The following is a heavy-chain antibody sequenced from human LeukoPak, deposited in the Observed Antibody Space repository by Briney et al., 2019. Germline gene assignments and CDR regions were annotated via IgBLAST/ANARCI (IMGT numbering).Heavy chain of an antibody. V-gene: IGHV4-61*08. CDR1: GGSISSGGYY. Sequence: NPSQTLSLTCTVSGGSISSGGYYWSWLRQPPGKGLEWIGYIYYSGSTNYNPSLKSRVTISVDPSKNQFSLKLSSVTAADTAVYYCARDVQHSSGSYPYPPSRYYYGMDVWGQGTTVTVSS. J-gene: IGHJ6*02. D-gene: IGHD3-10*01. CDR2: IYYSGST. CDR3: ARDVQHSSGSYPYPPSRYYYGMDV.